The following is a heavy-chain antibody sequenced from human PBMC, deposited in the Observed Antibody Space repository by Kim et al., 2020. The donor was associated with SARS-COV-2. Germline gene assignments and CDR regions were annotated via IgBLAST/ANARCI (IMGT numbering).Heavy chain of an antibody. J-gene: IGHJ3*02. V-gene: IGHV3-66*01. Sequence: GGSLRLSCAASGFTVSSNYMSWVRQAPGKGLEWVSVIYSGGSTYYADSVKGRFTISRDNSKNTLYLQMNSLRGEDTAVYYCASRRAMVRGVNDAFDIWGQGTMVTVSS. CDR2: IYSGGST. CDR3: ASRRAMVRGVNDAFDI. CDR1: GFTVSSNY. D-gene: IGHD3-10*01.